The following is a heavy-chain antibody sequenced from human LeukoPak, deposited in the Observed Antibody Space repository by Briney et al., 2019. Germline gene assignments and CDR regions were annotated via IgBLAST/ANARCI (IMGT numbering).Heavy chain of an antibody. CDR1: GDSVSSNSAA. D-gene: IGHD6-19*01. V-gene: IGHV6-1*01. CDR3: VRGSAYDSGWVTRWFDP. Sequence: SQTLSLTCAISGDSVSSNSAAWNWIGKSPSRGLEWLGRTYYRSKWHNDYSPSVKSRITVNSDTSRNQFSLQLNSVTPEDTAVYYCVRGSAYDSGWVTRWFDPWGQGTLVTVSS. J-gene: IGHJ5*02. CDR2: TYYRSKWHN.